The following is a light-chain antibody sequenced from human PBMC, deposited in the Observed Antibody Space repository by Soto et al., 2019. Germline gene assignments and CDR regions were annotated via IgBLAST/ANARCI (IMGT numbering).Light chain of an antibody. CDR3: ISYTSSSPYV. CDR1: SSDVGGYNY. Sequence: QSALTQPASVSGSPGQSITISCTGTSSDVGGYNYVSWYQHHPGKAPKLIIFDVSNRPSGISNRFSGSKSGNTASLTISGLQAEDKADYYRISYTSSSPYVFGTGTKLTVL. CDR2: DVS. V-gene: IGLV2-14*03. J-gene: IGLJ1*01.